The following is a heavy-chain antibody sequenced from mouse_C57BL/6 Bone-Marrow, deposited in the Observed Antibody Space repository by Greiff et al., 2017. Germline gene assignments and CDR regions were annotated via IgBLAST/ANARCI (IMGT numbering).Heavy chain of an antibody. Sequence: VQLQQSGAELVRPGASVKLSCTASGFNIKDDYMHWVKQRPEQGLEWIGWIDPENGDTAYASKFQGKATMTADTSSNTAYLQLTSLTSEDSAVYYCTTDTVVADWYFDVWGTGTTVTVSS. CDR3: TTDTVVADWYFDV. CDR1: GFNIKDDY. J-gene: IGHJ1*03. CDR2: IDPENGDT. V-gene: IGHV14-4*01. D-gene: IGHD1-1*01.